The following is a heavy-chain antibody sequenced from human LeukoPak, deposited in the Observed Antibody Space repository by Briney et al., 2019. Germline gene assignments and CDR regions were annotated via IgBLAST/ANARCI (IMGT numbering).Heavy chain of an antibody. V-gene: IGHV1-24*01. Sequence: ASVKVSCKVSGYTLTELSMHWVRQAPGKGLEWMGGFDPEDGETIYAQKFQGRVTMTEDTSTDTAYVELSSLRSEDTAVYYCATDLRRFPYYFDYWGQGTLVTVSS. D-gene: IGHD3-3*01. CDR2: FDPEDGET. CDR3: ATDLRRFPYYFDY. J-gene: IGHJ4*02. CDR1: GYTLTELS.